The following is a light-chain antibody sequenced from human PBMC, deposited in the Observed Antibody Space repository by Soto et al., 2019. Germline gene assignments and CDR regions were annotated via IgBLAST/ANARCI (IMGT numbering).Light chain of an antibody. Sequence: DIQMTQSPASLSVSVGDRVTITCRASQSISSYLNWYQQKPGKAPNVLIYDVSSLESGVPSRFSGSGSGTEFTLAISSLQPDDFATYYCQQYNSYPWTFGQGTKVDIK. CDR2: DVS. CDR1: QSISSY. V-gene: IGKV1-16*01. CDR3: QQYNSYPWT. J-gene: IGKJ1*01.